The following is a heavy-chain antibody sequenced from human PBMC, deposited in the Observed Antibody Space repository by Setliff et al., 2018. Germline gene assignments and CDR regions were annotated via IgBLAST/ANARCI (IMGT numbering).Heavy chain of an antibody. Sequence: ASVKVSCKASGETFTRYSIHWVRQAPGQRLEWIGWISPYNGDTKYAQKLQDRVTMTIDTSTSTAYVEVRSLRSDDTTLYYCARSPPNRGVGQGHHMDVWGKGTSVTVSS. J-gene: IGHJ6*03. CDR1: GETFTRYS. CDR2: ISPYNGDT. V-gene: IGHV1-18*01. CDR3: ARSPPNRGVGQGHHMDV. D-gene: IGHD1-26*01.